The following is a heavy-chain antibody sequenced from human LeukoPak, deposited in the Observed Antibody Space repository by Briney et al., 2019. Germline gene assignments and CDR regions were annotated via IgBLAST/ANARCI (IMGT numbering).Heavy chain of an antibody. Sequence: PGGSLRLSCAASGFTFSSYDMHWVRQATGKGLEWVSAIGTTGDTYYPGSVKGRFTISRENAKNSLYLQMNSLRAGDTAVYYCARERTYGALDVWGQGTTVTVSS. CDR3: ARERTYGALDV. CDR1: GFTFSSYD. CDR2: IGTTGDT. J-gene: IGHJ6*02. V-gene: IGHV3-13*01. D-gene: IGHD3-10*01.